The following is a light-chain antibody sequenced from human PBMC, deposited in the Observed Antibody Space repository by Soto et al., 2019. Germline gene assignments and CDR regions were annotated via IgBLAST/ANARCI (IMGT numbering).Light chain of an antibody. CDR2: EGS. V-gene: IGLV2-23*01. J-gene: IGLJ3*02. Sequence: QSVLTQPASVSGSPGQSITISCTGTSSDVGSYNLVSWYQQHPGKAPKVMIYEGSKRPSGVSNRCSGSKSGNTASLTISGRQAEDEADYDCCSYAGSSTWVFGGGTKLTVL. CDR1: SSDVGSYNL. CDR3: CSYAGSSTWV.